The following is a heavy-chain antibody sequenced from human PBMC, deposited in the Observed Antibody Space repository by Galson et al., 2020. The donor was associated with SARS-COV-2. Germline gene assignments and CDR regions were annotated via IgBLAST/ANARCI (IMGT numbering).Heavy chain of an antibody. CDR3: AKLLGVPYDY. Sequence: SLKISCAASGFTFYDYAMHWVRQAPGKGLEWVSGISWNSGSIGYADSVKGRFTISRDNAKNSLYLQMNSLRAEDTALYYCAKLLGVPYDYWGQGTLVTVSS. D-gene: IGHD3-10*01. V-gene: IGHV3-9*01. CDR2: ISWNSGSI. J-gene: IGHJ4*02. CDR1: GFTFYDYA.